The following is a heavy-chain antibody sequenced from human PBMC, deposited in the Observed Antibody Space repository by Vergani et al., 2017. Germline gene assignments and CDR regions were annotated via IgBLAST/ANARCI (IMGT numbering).Heavy chain of an antibody. CDR1: GFSLSTSGVG. Sequence: QITLKESGPTLVKPTQTLTLTCTFSGFSLSTSGVGVGWIRQPPGKALEWLALIYWNDDKRYSPSLKSRLTITKDTSKNQVVLTMTNMDPVDTATYYCAHRGIAVAGFYYYYYGMDVWGQGTTVTVSS. CDR2: IYWNDDK. D-gene: IGHD6-19*01. CDR3: AHRGIAVAGFYYYYYGMDV. J-gene: IGHJ6*02. V-gene: IGHV2-5*01.